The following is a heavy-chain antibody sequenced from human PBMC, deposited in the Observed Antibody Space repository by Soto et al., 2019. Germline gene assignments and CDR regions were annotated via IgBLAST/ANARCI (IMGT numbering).Heavy chain of an antibody. D-gene: IGHD3-16*01. J-gene: IGHJ4*02. CDR2: IIPVFGTP. V-gene: IGHV1-69*06. CDR1: GGTFTTST. CDR3: ARPADYVSGFSQ. Sequence: QVQLVQSGAEVKKPGSSVKVSCQTSGGTFTTSTISWVRQAPGQGLEWMGGIIPVFGTPSYAQKFQSRVTMIADKSSSTAYMELRNLRSEDTAMYYCARPADYVSGFSQWGQGTLVTVSS.